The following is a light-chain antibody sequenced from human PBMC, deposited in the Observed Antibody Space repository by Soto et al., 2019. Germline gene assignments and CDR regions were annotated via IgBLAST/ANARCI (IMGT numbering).Light chain of an antibody. CDR3: QQRSNWRT. J-gene: IGKJ5*01. CDR1: QSISSNF. Sequence: EIVLTQSPGTLSLSPGQRATLSCRASQSISSNFLAWYRQKPGQAPRLLIYATSSRATGIPGRFSGSGSGTDFTLTISRLPPEDFAVYYCQQRSNWRTFGQGTRLEIK. CDR2: ATS. V-gene: IGKV3D-20*02.